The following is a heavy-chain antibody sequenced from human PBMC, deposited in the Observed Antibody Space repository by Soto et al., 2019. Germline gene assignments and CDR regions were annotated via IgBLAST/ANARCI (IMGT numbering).Heavy chain of an antibody. J-gene: IGHJ4*02. Sequence: EVVLLESGGGLVQSGGSLRLSCAASGFIFKNYAMSWVRLAPGKGLEWVSAISGSGDNRYYADFVRGRFTISRDNSKSVVFLQMVSLTAEDSAVYFCASEGGDFWSGYGGRGQGTLVTVS. CDR2: ISGSGDNR. V-gene: IGHV3-23*01. D-gene: IGHD3-3*01. CDR1: GFIFKNYA. CDR3: ASEGGDFWSGYGG.